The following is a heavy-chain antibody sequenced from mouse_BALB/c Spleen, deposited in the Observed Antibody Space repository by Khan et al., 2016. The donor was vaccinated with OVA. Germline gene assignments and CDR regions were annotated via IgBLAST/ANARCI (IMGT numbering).Heavy chain of an antibody. CDR3: ERVYGGDLDY. CDR1: GFSITSDYA. V-gene: IGHV3-2*02. J-gene: IGHJ2*01. Sequence: VQLKESGPGLVKPSQSLSLTCTVTGFSITSDYAWNWIRQFPGNKLEWMGYISYSGNTKYNPSLKSRISITRDTSKNQFFLQLNSVTIEDTATYYCERVYGGDLDYWGQGTTLTVSS. CDR2: ISYSGNT. D-gene: IGHD1-1*01.